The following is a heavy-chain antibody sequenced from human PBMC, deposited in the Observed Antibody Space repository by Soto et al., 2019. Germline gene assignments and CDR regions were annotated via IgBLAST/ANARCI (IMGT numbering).Heavy chain of an antibody. Sequence: VASVKVSCKASGYTFTGYYMHWVRQAPGQGLEWMGWINPNSGGTNYAQKFQDWVTMTRDTSISTAYMELSRLRSDDTAVYYCATTYGSGSYPFDYWGQGTLVTVSS. J-gene: IGHJ4*02. CDR1: GYTFTGYY. CDR2: INPNSGGT. V-gene: IGHV1-2*04. CDR3: ATTYGSGSYPFDY. D-gene: IGHD3-10*01.